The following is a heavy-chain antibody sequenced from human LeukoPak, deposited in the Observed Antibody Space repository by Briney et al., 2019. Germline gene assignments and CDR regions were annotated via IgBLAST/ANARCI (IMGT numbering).Heavy chain of an antibody. J-gene: IGHJ5*02. Sequence: KPSETLALTCTGSGGSINSISYYWGWIRLPPGKGLEWIGGIYYGGNIFYNPSLKSRLSIYVDTSKNQFFLKLSSVAAADTAVYYCARHPAGYPDWFVPWGQGTMVSVSS. CDR3: ARHPAGYPDWFVP. CDR1: GGSINSISYY. D-gene: IGHD3-9*01. CDR2: IYYGGNI. V-gene: IGHV4-39*01.